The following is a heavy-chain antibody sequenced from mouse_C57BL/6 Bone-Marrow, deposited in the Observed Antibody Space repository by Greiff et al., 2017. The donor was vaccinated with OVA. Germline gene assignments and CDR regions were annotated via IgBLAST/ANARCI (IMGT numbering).Heavy chain of an antibody. CDR3: ARDRWLLRYYAMDY. CDR2: ISDGGSYT. D-gene: IGHD2-3*01. CDR1: GFTFSSYA. Sequence: EVKLVESGGGLVKPGGSLKLSCAASGFTFSSYAMSWVRQTPEKRLEWVATISDGGSYTYYPDNVKGRFTISRDNAKNNLYLQMSHLKSEDTAMYYCARDRWLLRYYAMDYWGQGPSVTASS. J-gene: IGHJ4*01. V-gene: IGHV5-4*01.